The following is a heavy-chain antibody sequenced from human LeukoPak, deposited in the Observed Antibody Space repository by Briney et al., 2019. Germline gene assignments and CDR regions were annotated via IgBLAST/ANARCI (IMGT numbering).Heavy chain of an antibody. D-gene: IGHD6-19*01. J-gene: IGHJ3*02. CDR1: GFTFSSYA. CDR3: ASSSGWYSRAFDI. Sequence: GRSLRLSCAASGFTFSSYAMHWVRQAPGKGLEWVAVISYDGSNKYYADSVKGRFTTSRDNSKNTLYLQMNSLRAEDTAVYYCASSSGWYSRAFDIWGQGTMVTVSS. V-gene: IGHV3-30-3*01. CDR2: ISYDGSNK.